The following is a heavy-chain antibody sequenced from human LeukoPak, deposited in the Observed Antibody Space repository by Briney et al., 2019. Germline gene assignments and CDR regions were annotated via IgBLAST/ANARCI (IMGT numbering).Heavy chain of an antibody. V-gene: IGHV3-7*01. CDR2: IKQDGSDK. Sequence: GGSLRLSCAASGFTFSNYWMSWVRQAPGKGLEWVGNIKQDGSDKYYVDSVKGRFIISRDNSKNTLYLQMNSLRVEDTAVYYCAREVGIRGFFDYWGQGTLVTVSS. CDR1: GFTFSNYW. D-gene: IGHD1-26*01. CDR3: AREVGIRGFFDY. J-gene: IGHJ4*02.